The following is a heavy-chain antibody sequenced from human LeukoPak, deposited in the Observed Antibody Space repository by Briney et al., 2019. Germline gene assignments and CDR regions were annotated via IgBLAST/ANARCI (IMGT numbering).Heavy chain of an antibody. J-gene: IGHJ4*02. V-gene: IGHV3-30*04. Sequence: PGGSLRLSCAASGFIFSRYAMHWVRQAPGKGLEWVALISYDGSKKYYADSVKGRFTISRDNSKNTLYLQMNSLGAEDTAIYYCAKLLGTATTYDSWGQGTRVTVSS. CDR3: AKLLGTATTYDS. CDR1: GFIFSRYA. CDR2: ISYDGSKK. D-gene: IGHD5-24*01.